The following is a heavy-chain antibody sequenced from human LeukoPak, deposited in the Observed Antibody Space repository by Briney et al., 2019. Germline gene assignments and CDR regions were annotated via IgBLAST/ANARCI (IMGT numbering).Heavy chain of an antibody. V-gene: IGHV3-11*04. CDR3: AIYDFWSGYSPDY. CDR2: ISSSGSTI. CDR1: GCTFNNYW. J-gene: IGHJ4*02. D-gene: IGHD3-3*01. Sequence: GGSLRLSCAASGCTFNNYWMSWVRQAPGKGLEWVSYISSSGSTIYYADSVKGRFTISRDNAKNSLYLQMNSLRAEDTVVYYCAIYDFWSGYSPDYWGQGTLVTASS.